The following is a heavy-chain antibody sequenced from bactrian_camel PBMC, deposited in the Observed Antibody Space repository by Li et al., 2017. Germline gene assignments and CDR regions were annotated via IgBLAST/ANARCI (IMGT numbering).Heavy chain of an antibody. CDR3: AKGGLYNDYMAY. V-gene: IGHV3S40*01. J-gene: IGHJ4*01. D-gene: IGHD4*01. CDR1: GYPFSTYGYD. CDR2: MISTGGRT. Sequence: VQLVESGGDLVRPGGSLRIACAASGYPFSTYGYDIHWVRQAPGKGLEWVSVMISTGGRTYYADSVKGRFTISRDNSKNTVYLQLYSLKTEDMAMYYCAKGGLYNDYMAYWGQETQVTVS.